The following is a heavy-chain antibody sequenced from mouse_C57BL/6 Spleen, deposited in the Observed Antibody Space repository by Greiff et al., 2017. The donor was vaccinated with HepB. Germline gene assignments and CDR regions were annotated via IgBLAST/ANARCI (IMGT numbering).Heavy chain of an antibody. J-gene: IGHJ2*01. Sequence: VKLQESGAELARPGASVKLSCKASGYTFTSYWITWVKQRPGQGLEWIGDIYPGSGSTNYNEKFKSKATLTVDTSSSTAYMQLSSLTSEDSAVYYCARDSGSHFDYWGQGTTLTVSS. CDR1: GYTFTSYW. V-gene: IGHV1-55*01. CDR3: ARDSGSHFDY. CDR2: IYPGSGST. D-gene: IGHD3-2*02.